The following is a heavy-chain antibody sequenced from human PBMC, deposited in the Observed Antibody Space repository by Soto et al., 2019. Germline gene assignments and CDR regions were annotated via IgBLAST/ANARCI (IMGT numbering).Heavy chain of an antibody. Sequence: GGSLRLSCAASGFIFENFGMSWVRQAPGKGLEWISSISGSGFKKYYADSVKGRLTISRDNSKSTVYLELNNLSAEDTAVYHCAKNQGVELVPLATVDWFDPWGQGSVVTVSS. CDR2: ISGSGFKK. D-gene: IGHD1-26*01. V-gene: IGHV3-23*01. CDR1: GFIFENFG. CDR3: AKNQGVELVPLATVDWFDP. J-gene: IGHJ5*02.